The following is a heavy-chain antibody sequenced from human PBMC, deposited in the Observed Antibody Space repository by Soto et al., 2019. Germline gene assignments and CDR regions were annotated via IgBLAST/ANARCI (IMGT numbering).Heavy chain of an antibody. CDR3: ARQDSSGYGFDY. Sequence: PSETLSLTYTVSGGSISSSSYYWAWVRQPPGKGLEWIGSIYYSGTTYYNPSLKSRVTISEDTSKNQFSLKLSSVTAADTAVFYCARQDSSGYGFDYWGQGTLVTVSS. D-gene: IGHD3-22*01. CDR1: GGSISSSSYY. J-gene: IGHJ4*02. V-gene: IGHV4-39*01. CDR2: IYYSGTT.